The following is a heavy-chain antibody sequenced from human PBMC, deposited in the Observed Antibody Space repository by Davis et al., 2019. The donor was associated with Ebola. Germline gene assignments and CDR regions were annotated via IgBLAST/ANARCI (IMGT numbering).Heavy chain of an antibody. J-gene: IGHJ4*02. V-gene: IGHV4-59*01. CDR1: GGSISAYY. CDR3: ARGTRLGTVVVTTYFDY. CDR2: IYYSGST. D-gene: IGHD3-22*01. Sequence: MPSETLSLTCTVSGGSISAYYWSWIRQPPGKGLEWIGYIYYSGSTNYNPSLKSRVTISVDTSKNQFSLKLSSVTAADTAVYYCARGTRLGTVVVTTYFDYWGQGTLVTVSS.